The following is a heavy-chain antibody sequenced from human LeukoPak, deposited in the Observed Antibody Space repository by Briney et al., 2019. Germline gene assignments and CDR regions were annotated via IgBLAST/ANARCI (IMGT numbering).Heavy chain of an antibody. J-gene: IGHJ4*02. CDR2: INSDGSST. CDR3: AREGSVTGYDFDY. D-gene: IGHD5-12*01. V-gene: IGHV3-74*03. Sequence: PGGSLKLSCEASGFTFSSYWMHWVRQVPGEGLVWVSRINSDGSSTTYADSVKGRFTISRDNAKNTLNLQMNSLRVEDTAVYYCAREGSVTGYDFDYWGQGTLVTVSS. CDR1: GFTFSSYW.